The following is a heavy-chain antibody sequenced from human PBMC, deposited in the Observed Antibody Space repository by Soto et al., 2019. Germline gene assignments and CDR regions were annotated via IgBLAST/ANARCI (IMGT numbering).Heavy chain of an antibody. CDR3: AHSVRYCSSTSCYENWEGAKEKYYFDY. D-gene: IGHD2-2*01. V-gene: IGHV2-5*02. J-gene: IGHJ4*02. Sequence: QITLKESGPTLVKPTQPLTLTCTFSGFSLSTSGVGVGWIRQPPGKALEWLALIYWDDDKRYSPSLKSRLTITKDTSKNQVVLTMTNMDPVDTATYYCAHSVRYCSSTSCYENWEGAKEKYYFDYWGQGTLVTVSS. CDR2: IYWDDDK. CDR1: GFSLSTSGVG.